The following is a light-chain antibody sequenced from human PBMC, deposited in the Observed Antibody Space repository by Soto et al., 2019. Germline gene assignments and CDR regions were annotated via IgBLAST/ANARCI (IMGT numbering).Light chain of an antibody. CDR2: EVS. CDR3: MQGIHWSFT. J-gene: IGKJ4*01. CDR1: QSLAHGDGNTY. Sequence: DVVMTQSPLSLPVTLGQPASISCRSSQSLAHGDGNTYLNWFQQRPGQSPRRLIYEVSKRDSGFPERVSGSGSGTDFTLKIRRLEAEEVGICDCMQGIHWSFTFGGGTNVEI. V-gene: IGKV2-30*02.